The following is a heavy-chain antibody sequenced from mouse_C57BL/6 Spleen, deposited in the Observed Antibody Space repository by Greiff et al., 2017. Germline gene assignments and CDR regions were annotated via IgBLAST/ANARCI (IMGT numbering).Heavy chain of an antibody. J-gene: IGHJ2*01. V-gene: IGHV1-26*01. CDR2: INPNNGGT. Sequence: EVQLQQSGPELVKPGASVKISCKASGYTFTDYYMNWVKQSHGKSLEWIGDINPNNGGTSYNQKFKGKATLTVDKSSSTAYMELRSLTSEDSAVYYCARGGLGGRGRNYFDYWGQGTTLTVSS. CDR3: ARGGLGGRGRNYFDY. CDR1: GYTFTDYY. D-gene: IGHD4-1*01.